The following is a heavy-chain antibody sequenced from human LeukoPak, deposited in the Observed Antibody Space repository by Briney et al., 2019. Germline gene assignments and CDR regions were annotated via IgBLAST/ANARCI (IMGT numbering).Heavy chain of an antibody. V-gene: IGHV3-9*01. D-gene: IGHD5-24*01. CDR1: GFNFDDYA. CDR3: TRRAARWQFDL. CDR2: INWKTGNG. Sequence: GGSLRLSCTVSGFNFDDYAMHWVRQAPGRGLEWVSGINWKTGNGIYADSVKGRFTISRDNAKNSLYLQMSSLRAEDTALYYCTRRAARWQFDLWGCGTLLTVSS. J-gene: IGHJ2*01.